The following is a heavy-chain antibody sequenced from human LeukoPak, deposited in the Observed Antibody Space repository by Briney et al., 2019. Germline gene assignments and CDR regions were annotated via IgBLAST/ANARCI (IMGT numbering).Heavy chain of an antibody. D-gene: IGHD1-26*01. Sequence: GGSLRLSCAASGFTFSSYAMSWVRQAPGKGLEWVSAISGSGGSTYYADSVKGRFTISRDNSKNTLYLQMNSRRAGDTAVYYPAKQCPRGGSYPPGFDPWGQGTLVTVSP. CDR3: AKQCPRGGSYPPGFDP. CDR1: GFTFSSYA. J-gene: IGHJ5*02. CDR2: ISGSGGST. V-gene: IGHV3-23*01.